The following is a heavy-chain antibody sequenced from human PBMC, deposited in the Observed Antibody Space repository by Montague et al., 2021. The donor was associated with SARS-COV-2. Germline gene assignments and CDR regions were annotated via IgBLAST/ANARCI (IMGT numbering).Heavy chain of an antibody. V-gene: IGHV4-39*02. CDR2: ICDSGST. CDR3: ARRGRKLLPVATTIGGFDI. J-gene: IGHJ3*02. CDR1: GGSISSSSYY. Sequence: SETLSLTCTVSGGSISSSSYYWDWIRQPPGKGLEWIGSICDSGSTYYNPSLKSRVTISVDTSKNHFSLKLSSVTAADTAVYYCARRGRKLLPVATTIGGFDIWGQGTMVTVSS. D-gene: IGHD5-12*01.